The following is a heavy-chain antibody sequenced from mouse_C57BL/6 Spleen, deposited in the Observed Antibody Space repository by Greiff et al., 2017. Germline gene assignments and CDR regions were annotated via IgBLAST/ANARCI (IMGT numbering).Heavy chain of an antibody. J-gene: IGHJ1*03. Sequence: DVQLQESGPGLVKPSQSLSLTCSVTGYSITSGYYWNWIRQFPGNKLEWMGYISYDGSNNYNPSLQNRISITRDTSKNQFFLKLNSVTTEDTATYYCASPPLITTVVATGYWYFDVWGTGTTVTVSS. D-gene: IGHD1-1*01. CDR3: ASPPLITTVVATGYWYFDV. CDR2: ISYDGSN. V-gene: IGHV3-6*01. CDR1: GYSITSGYY.